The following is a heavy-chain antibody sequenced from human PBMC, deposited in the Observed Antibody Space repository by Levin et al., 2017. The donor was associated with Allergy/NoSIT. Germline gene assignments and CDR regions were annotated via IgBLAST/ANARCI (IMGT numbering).Heavy chain of an antibody. D-gene: IGHD1-26*01. CDR3: AREGSRGSYWEV. J-gene: IGHJ4*02. CDR2: IIPIFGTA. V-gene: IGHV1-69*06. CDR1: GGTFSSYA. Sequence: VASVKVSCKASGGTFSSYAISWVRQAPGQGLEWMGGIIPIFGTANYAQKFQGRVTITADKSTSTAYMELSSLRSEDTAVYYCAREGSRGSYWEVWGQGTLVTVSS.